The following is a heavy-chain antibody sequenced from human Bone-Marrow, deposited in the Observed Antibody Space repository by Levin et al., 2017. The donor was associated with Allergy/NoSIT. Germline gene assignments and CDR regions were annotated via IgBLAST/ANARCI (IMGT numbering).Heavy chain of an antibody. CDR3: AKDTYYGDYPLYYYYMDV. V-gene: IGHV3-23*01. D-gene: IGHD4-17*01. CDR1: GFTFSSYA. CDR2: ISGSGGST. Sequence: ETLSLTCAASGFTFSSYAMSWVRQAPGKGLEWVSAISGSGGSTYYADSVKGRFTISRDNSKNTLYLQMNSLRAEDTAVYYCAKDTYYGDYPLYYYYMDVWGKGTTVTVSS. J-gene: IGHJ6*03.